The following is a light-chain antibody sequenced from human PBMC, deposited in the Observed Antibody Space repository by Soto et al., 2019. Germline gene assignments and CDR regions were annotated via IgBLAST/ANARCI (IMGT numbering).Light chain of an antibody. CDR1: QSISTN. J-gene: IGKJ1*01. Sequence: EIVMTQSPATLSVSPGERVILSCRASQSISTNLAWYQYIPGQAPRLLIYAASTRATGIPARFSGSGSGTDFTLSITSVQSEDYAVYYCHQYNNWPPWTFGQGTKVEIK. CDR3: HQYNNWPPWT. V-gene: IGKV3-15*01. CDR2: AAS.